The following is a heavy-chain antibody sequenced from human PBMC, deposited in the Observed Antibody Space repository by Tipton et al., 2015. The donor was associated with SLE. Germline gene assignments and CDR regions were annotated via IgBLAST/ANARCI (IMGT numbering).Heavy chain of an antibody. CDR2: IIPIFGTA. CDR1: GGTFSSYA. J-gene: IGHJ6*02. V-gene: IGHV1-69*01. Sequence: QSGAEVKKPGSSVKVSCKASGGTFSSYAISWVRQAPGQGLEWMGGIIPIFGTANYAQKFQGRVTITADESTSTAYMELSSLRSEDTAVSYCARDLLWFGESHYYYGMDVWGQGTTVTVSS. D-gene: IGHD3-10*01. CDR3: ARDLLWFGESHYYYGMDV.